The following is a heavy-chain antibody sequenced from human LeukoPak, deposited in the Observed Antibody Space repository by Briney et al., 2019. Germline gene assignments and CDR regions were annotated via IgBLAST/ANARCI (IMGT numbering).Heavy chain of an antibody. D-gene: IGHD3-10*01. V-gene: IGHV4-38-2*01. J-gene: IGHJ4*02. CDR3: ARLTAGRSGSYLGDDY. CDR1: GYSISSGYY. Sequence: PSETLSLSCAVSGYSISSGYYWGWIRQPPGKGLEWIGTISHSGSTYYNPSLKSLVTISVDTSKNQFSLKLSSVTAADTAVYYCARLTAGRSGSYLGDDYWGQGTLVTVSS. CDR2: ISHSGST.